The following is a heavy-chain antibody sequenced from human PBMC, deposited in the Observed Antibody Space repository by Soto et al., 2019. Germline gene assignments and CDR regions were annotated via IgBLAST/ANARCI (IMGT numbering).Heavy chain of an antibody. V-gene: IGHV4-4*07. CDR2: IDTSGST. D-gene: IGHD3-3*01. Sequence: SETLSLTCTVSGGSISNYYCNWIRQPAGKGLEWIGRIDTSGSTNYNPSPKSRVTMSVDTSKQEFSLKLSSVTAADTALYYCARGGQDFWSGTFDYWGRGALVTVSS. CDR3: ARGGQDFWSGTFDY. J-gene: IGHJ4*02. CDR1: GGSISNYY.